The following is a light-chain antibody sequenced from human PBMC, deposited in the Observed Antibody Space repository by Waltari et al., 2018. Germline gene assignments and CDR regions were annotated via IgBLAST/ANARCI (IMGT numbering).Light chain of an antibody. J-gene: IGKJ1*01. CDR2: DAS. CDR3: TQRRTCPWT. V-gene: IGKV3-11*01. CDR1: QNVASH. Sequence: VLTHPPASLSLSPGHRATPPCRASQNVASHLSGYQQKPGQPPRLLIYDASTSATGSPARFSGSGSCTEFTPTISSREPSDFAVYYCTQRRTCPWTSGQGTKVEIK.